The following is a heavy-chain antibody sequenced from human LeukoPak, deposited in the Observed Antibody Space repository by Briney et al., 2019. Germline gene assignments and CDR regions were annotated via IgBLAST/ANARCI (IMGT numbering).Heavy chain of an antibody. D-gene: IGHD3-22*01. CDR3: ARAYDSSERWFDP. V-gene: IGHV1-2*02. Sequence: ASVKVSCKAPGYTFTGYYMHWVRQAPGQGLEWMGWINPNSGGTNYAQKFQGRVTMTRDTSISTAYMELSRLRSDDTAVYYCARAYDSSERWFDPWGQGTLVTVSS. J-gene: IGHJ5*02. CDR1: GYTFTGYY. CDR2: INPNSGGT.